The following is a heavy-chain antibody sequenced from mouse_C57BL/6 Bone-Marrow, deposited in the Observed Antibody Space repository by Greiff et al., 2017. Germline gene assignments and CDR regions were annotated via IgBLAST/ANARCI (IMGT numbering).Heavy chain of an antibody. CDR3: TEGYWAWFAY. CDR1: GYTFTDYE. Sequence: QVQLQQSGAELVRPGASVTLSCKASGYTFTDYEMHWVKQTPVHGLEWIGAIDPETGGTAYNQKFKGKAILTADNSSSTAYMERRSLTSEDSAVYYCTEGYWAWFAYWGQGTLVTVSA. V-gene: IGHV1-15*01. CDR2: IDPETGGT. J-gene: IGHJ3*01. D-gene: IGHD2-3*01.